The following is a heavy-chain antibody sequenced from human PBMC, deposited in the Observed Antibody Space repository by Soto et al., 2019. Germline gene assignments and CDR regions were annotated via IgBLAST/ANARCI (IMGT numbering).Heavy chain of an antibody. D-gene: IGHD6-13*01. V-gene: IGHV4-31*03. J-gene: IGHJ4*02. Sequence: LSLTCIVSGGSISSGGYYWSWIRQHPGKGLEWIGYIYYSGSTYYNPSLKSRVTISVDTSKNQFSLKLSSVTVADTAVYYCARDPTGYSSSWYDYWGQGTLVTVSS. CDR3: ARDPTGYSSSWYDY. CDR2: IYYSGST. CDR1: GGSISSGGYY.